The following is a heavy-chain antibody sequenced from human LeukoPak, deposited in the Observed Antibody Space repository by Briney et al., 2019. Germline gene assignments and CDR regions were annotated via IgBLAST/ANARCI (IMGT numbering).Heavy chain of an antibody. V-gene: IGHV1-69*13. CDR3: ARDQLLWFGELLYAFDI. D-gene: IGHD3-10*01. CDR1: GYTFTGYY. J-gene: IGHJ3*02. Sequence: ASVKVSCKASGYTFTGYYMHWVRQAPGQGLEWMGGIIPIFGTANYAQKFQGRVTITADESTSTACMELSSLRSEDTAVYYCARDQLLWFGELLYAFDIWGQGTMVTVSS. CDR2: IIPIFGTA.